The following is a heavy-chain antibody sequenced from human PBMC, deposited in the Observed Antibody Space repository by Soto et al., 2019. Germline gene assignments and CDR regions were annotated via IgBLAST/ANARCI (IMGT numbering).Heavy chain of an antibody. CDR2: IWYDGSNK. Sequence: QMQLVESGGGVVQPGGSLRLPCVGSGFSFSNHGMHWVRQAPGKGLEWVAIIWYDGSNKYYADSVKGRFTISRDNSKSTMYLQMNSLGVEDTAMYYCAAGEPLHYRGQGTLVTVSS. CDR3: AAGEPLHY. V-gene: IGHV3-33*01. D-gene: IGHD3-10*01. CDR1: GFSFSNHG. J-gene: IGHJ4*02.